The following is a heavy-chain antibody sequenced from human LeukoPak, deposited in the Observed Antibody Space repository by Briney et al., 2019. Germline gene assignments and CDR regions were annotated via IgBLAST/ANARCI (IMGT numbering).Heavy chain of an antibody. Sequence: GGSLRLSCAASGFTFSNYTMHWVRQAPGKGLEWVAVISFDGSNKYYVDSVKGRFTISRDSSKNTLFLQMNSLRTEDTAVYYCAKTGNYHHNWFDPWGQGTLVTVSS. V-gene: IGHV3-30*18. D-gene: IGHD3-10*01. J-gene: IGHJ5*02. CDR2: ISFDGSNK. CDR3: AKTGNYHHNWFDP. CDR1: GFTFSNYT.